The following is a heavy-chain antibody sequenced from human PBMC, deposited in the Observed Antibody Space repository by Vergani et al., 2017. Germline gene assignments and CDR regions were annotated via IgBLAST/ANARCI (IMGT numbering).Heavy chain of an antibody. CDR1: GYSFTSYW. V-gene: IGHV5-51*03. D-gene: IGHD3-9*01. CDR2: IYPGDSDT. J-gene: IGHJ6*02. CDR3: ARRGRILRYFDWSDYGMDV. Sequence: EVQLVQSGAEVKKPGESLKISCKGSGYSFTSYWIGWVRQMPGKGLEWMGIIYPGDSDTRYSPSFQGQVTISADRAISTAYLQWSSLKASDTAMYYCARRGRILRYFDWSDYGMDVWGQGTTVTVSS.